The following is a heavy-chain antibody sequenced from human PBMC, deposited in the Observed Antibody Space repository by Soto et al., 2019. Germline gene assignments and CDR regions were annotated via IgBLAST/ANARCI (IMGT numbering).Heavy chain of an antibody. Sequence: QVQLVQSGAEVKKPGASVKVSCKTSGYTFTNFGLSWVRQAPGQGLEWMGWISAYNGNTNYAQNFQGRVPMTTDTSTSTAYMALRSLRSDDTAVYCGASGGTPIDYWGQGTLVTVSS. CDR1: GYTFTNFG. V-gene: IGHV1-18*01. CDR3: ASGGTPIDY. CDR2: ISAYNGNT. J-gene: IGHJ4*02. D-gene: IGHD3-16*01.